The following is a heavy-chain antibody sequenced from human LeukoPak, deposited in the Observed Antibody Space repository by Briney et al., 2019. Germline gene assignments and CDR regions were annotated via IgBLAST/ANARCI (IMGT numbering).Heavy chain of an antibody. D-gene: IGHD3-16*01. J-gene: IGHJ4*02. Sequence: ASVKVSCKASGGTFISYAISWVRQAPGQGREWMGGIIPIFGTANYAQKFQGRGTITTEETTSTAYMEMRSLRSEDTAVYYCARGLGPGEYYFDYWGQGTLVTVSS. CDR2: IIPIFGTA. CDR3: ARGLGPGEYYFDY. CDR1: GGTFISYA. V-gene: IGHV1-69*05.